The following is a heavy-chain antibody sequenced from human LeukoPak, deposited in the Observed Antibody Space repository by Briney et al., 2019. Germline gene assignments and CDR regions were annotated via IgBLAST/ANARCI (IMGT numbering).Heavy chain of an antibody. D-gene: IGHD5-18*01. CDR3: AKDPSNSYGYPRPDY. J-gene: IGHJ4*02. V-gene: IGHV3-23*01. CDR2: ISGSGGST. Sequence: PGGSLRLSCAASGLTFSSYAMSWVRQAPGKGLEWVSAISGSGGSTYYADSVKGRFTISRDNSKNTLYLQMNSLRAEDTAVYYCAKDPSNSYGYPRPDYWGQGTLVTVSS. CDR1: GLTFSSYA.